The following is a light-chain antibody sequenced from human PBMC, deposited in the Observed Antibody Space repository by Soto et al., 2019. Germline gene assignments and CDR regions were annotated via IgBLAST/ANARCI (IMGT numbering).Light chain of an antibody. V-gene: IGKV3-15*01. J-gene: IGKJ1*01. CDR1: QSISDT. CDR3: QQYNNWPWT. Sequence: EIGRTQSPATLCVTTGRRATLPCTASQSISDTLAWYQQKPGQAPRLLIYGASKRATGFPARFSGSGSGTDFTLTISSLQSEDFAVYYCQQYNNWPWTFCQGTKVAIK. CDR2: GAS.